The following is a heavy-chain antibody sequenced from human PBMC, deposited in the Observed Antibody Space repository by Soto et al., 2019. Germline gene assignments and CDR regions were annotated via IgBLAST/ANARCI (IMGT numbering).Heavy chain of an antibody. V-gene: IGHV3-23*01. CDR3: AKGQGWSYYYDS. J-gene: IGHJ4*02. D-gene: IGHD2-15*01. Sequence: EVQLLESVGGLVQPGGSLRLSCAASGFTFSSYAMSWVRLAPGKGLEWFSSIGGSGGTYYADSVKGRFTISRDNSKTMLYLHLNSLRAEDTAMYYCAKGQGWSYYYDSWGQGTLVTVSS. CDR1: GFTFSSYA. CDR2: IGGSGGT.